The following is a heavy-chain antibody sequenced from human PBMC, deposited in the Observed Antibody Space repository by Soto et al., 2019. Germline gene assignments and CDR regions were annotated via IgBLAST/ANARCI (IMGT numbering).Heavy chain of an antibody. CDR1: GYTFTSYG. Sequence: ASVKVSCKASGYTFTSYGISWVRQAPGQGLEWMGWISDYNDNTNYAQKLQGRVTMTTDTSTSTAYMELRSLRYDDTAVYYCARSPLVVVGAATPDFDYWGQGTLVTVSS. CDR2: ISDYNDNT. J-gene: IGHJ4*02. D-gene: IGHD2-15*01. V-gene: IGHV1-18*01. CDR3: ARSPLVVVGAATPDFDY.